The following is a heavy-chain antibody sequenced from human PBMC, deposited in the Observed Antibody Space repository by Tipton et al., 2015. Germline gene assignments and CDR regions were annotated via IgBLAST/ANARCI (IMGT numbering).Heavy chain of an antibody. D-gene: IGHD5-24*01. V-gene: IGHV4-61*01. CDR3: ARDLEHGMDV. CDR2: ISYTDGA. J-gene: IGHJ6*02. Sequence: TLSLTCTVSGGSVTSGSYYWSWIRQPPGKGLEWIGYISYTDGAHYNPALKSRVTISGDTSKNQFSLTLNSVAAADTAVYYCARDLEHGMDVWGHGTAVTVSS. CDR1: GGSVTSGSYY.